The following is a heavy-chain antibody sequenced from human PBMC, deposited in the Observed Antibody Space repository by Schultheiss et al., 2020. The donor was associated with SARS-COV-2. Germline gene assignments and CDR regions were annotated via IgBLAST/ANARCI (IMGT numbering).Heavy chain of an antibody. Sequence: GGSLRLSCAASGFTFSSYSMNWVRQAPGKGLEWVAVISYDGSNKYYADSVKGRFTISRDNAKNTLYLQMNSLRADDTAIYYCAKGGLRHPEYWYFDLWGRGTLVTVSS. CDR2: ISYDGSNK. D-gene: IGHD3-16*01. CDR1: GFTFSSYS. J-gene: IGHJ2*01. CDR3: AKGGLRHPEYWYFDL. V-gene: IGHV3-30*18.